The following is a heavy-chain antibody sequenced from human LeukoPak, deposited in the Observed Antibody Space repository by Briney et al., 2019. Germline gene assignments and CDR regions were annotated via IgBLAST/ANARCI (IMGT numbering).Heavy chain of an antibody. CDR1: GGSISRSY. CDR2: LYYSGTT. J-gene: IGHJ3*02. V-gene: IGHV4-59*01. Sequence: SETLSLTCSVSGGSISRSYWSWIRQPPGKGLEWIAFLYYSGTTNYNPSLMSRVTISVDTSKNLFSLKLRSVTAADTALYYCARHTNVDGFDIWGQGTMVTVSS. CDR3: ARHTNVDGFDI.